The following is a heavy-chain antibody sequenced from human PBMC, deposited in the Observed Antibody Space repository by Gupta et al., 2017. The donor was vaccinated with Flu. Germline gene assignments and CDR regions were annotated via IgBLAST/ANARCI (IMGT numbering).Heavy chain of an antibody. V-gene: IGHV3-23*01. Sequence: EVQLLEFGGGLVQPGGCLRLSCAASRFTFSSYAMIWVRQAPGKGLEWVSAIRGSGDSTYYADSVKGRFTISRDNSKNTLYLQMNSLRAEDTAVYYCAKDQYGGNSGVLDYWGQGTLVTVSS. CDR1: RFTFSSYA. CDR2: IRGSGDST. J-gene: IGHJ4*02. CDR3: AKDQYGGNSGVLDY. D-gene: IGHD2-21*02.